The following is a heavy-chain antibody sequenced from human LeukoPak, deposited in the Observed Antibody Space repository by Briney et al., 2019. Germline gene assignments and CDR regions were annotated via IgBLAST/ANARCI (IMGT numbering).Heavy chain of an antibody. CDR2: IYSGGST. J-gene: IGHJ3*02. V-gene: IGHV3-66*01. D-gene: IGHD3-10*01. Sequence: GGSLRLSCAASGFTVSSNYMSWVRQAPGKGLEWVSVIYSGGSTYYADSVKGRFTISRDNSKNTLYLQMNSLRAEDTAVYYCAKRDGLLWFGELPDAFDIWGQGTMVTVSS. CDR1: GFTVSSNY. CDR3: AKRDGLLWFGELPDAFDI.